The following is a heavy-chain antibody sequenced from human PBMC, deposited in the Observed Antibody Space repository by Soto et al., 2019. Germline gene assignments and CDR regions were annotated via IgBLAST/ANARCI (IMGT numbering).Heavy chain of an antibody. J-gene: IGHJ6*01. CDR2: ISYDGSNK. V-gene: IGHV3-30*18. CDR1: GFTFSSYG. Sequence: QVQLVESGGGVVQPGRSLRLSCAASGFTFSSYGMHWVRQAPGKGLEWVAVISYDGSNKDYADSVKGRFTISRDNSKNTLSLQMDSLRAEDTAVYYWAKQGHPYGMDVW. CDR3: AKQGHPYGMDV.